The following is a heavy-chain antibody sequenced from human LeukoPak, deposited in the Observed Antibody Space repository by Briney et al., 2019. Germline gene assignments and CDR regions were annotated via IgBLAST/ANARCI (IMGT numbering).Heavy chain of an antibody. D-gene: IGHD6-13*01. V-gene: IGHV3-21*01. CDR3: ARDAAVQQLGYYYYYMDV. CDR2: ISSRGRYI. Sequence: GGSLRLSCAASGISFTDYSMNWVRQTPGRGLEWVAGISSRGRYIYYADSMYGRFTISRDNARNSLFLQMNSLRAEDTAVYYCARDAAVQQLGYYYYYMDVWGKGTTVTVSS. J-gene: IGHJ6*03. CDR1: GISFTDYS.